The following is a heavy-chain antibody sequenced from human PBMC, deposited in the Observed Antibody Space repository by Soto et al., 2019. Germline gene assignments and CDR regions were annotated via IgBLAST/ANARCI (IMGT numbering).Heavy chain of an antibody. CDR2: INHSGST. D-gene: IGHD1-26*01. CDR3: ARREAVGATNRVSVWFDP. Sequence: SETLSLTCAVYGGSFSGYYWSWIRQPPGKGLEWIGEINHSGSTNYNPSLKSRVTISVDTSKNQFSLKLSSVTAADTAVYYCARREAVGATNRVSVWFDPWGQGTLVTVSS. V-gene: IGHV4-34*01. CDR1: GGSFSGYY. J-gene: IGHJ5*02.